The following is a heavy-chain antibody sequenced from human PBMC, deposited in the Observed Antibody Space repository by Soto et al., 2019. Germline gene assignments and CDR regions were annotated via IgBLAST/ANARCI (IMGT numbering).Heavy chain of an antibody. V-gene: IGHV3-48*02. Sequence: EVQLVESGGGLVQPGGSLRLSCAASGFTFSRYSMNWVRQAPGKGLEWVSYISSSSSTIYYADSVKGRFTISRDNAKNSLYLQMNSLRDEDTAVYYCARAANDYGDYYYYGMDVWGQGTTVTVSS. D-gene: IGHD4-17*01. CDR2: ISSSSSTI. CDR1: GFTFSRYS. J-gene: IGHJ6*02. CDR3: ARAANDYGDYYYYGMDV.